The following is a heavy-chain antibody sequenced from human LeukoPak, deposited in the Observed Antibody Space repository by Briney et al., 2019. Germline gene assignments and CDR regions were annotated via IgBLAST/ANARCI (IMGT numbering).Heavy chain of an antibody. D-gene: IGHD5-12*01. J-gene: IGHJ6*02. CDR2: IYYSGYK. V-gene: IGHV4-59*01. Sequence: PSETLSLTCTVSGGSNSRYYWSWLRQPPGKGLEWVGYIYYSGYKNYNTPLKSRVTISVDTCKNQFSLKLSSVTGADTAVYYCARGLGRYYYYGMDVWGQGTTVTVSS. CDR1: GGSNSRYY. CDR3: ARGLGRYYYYGMDV.